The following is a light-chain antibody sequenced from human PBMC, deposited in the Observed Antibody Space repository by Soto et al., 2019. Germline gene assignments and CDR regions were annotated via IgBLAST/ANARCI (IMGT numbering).Light chain of an antibody. CDR2: DVS. Sequence: LTQPPSASGSPGQSVTISCTGTSSDVGGYDFVAWHQQHPGKAPRLMIYDVSKRPSGVPDRFSGSKSGYTASLTVSGLQAEDEADYYCSSFVGGNIYVFGTGTKVTVL. J-gene: IGLJ1*01. V-gene: IGLV2-8*01. CDR1: SSDVGGYDF. CDR3: SSFVGGNIYV.